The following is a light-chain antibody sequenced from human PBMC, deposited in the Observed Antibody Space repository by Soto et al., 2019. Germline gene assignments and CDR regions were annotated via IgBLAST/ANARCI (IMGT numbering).Light chain of an antibody. CDR1: QSVSSSY. CDR3: QQYGSSPGT. J-gene: IGKJ1*01. CDR2: GAS. Sequence: EIVLTQSPGTLSLSPGERATLSCRASQSVSSSYLAWYQQKPGQAPRLLIYGASSRATGIPDRFSGSGSGKDFTITISRLEPEDFAVYSCQQYGSSPGTFGQGTKVEIK. V-gene: IGKV3-20*01.